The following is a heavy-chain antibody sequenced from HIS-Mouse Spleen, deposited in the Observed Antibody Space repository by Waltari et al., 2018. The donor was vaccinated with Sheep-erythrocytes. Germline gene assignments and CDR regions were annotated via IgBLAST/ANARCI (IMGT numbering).Heavy chain of an antibody. CDR3: ARDHQWELLKDAFDI. D-gene: IGHD1-26*01. Sequence: QLQLQESGPGLVKPSETLSLTCIVSGGSISSSSYYWGWTRQPPGKGLEWIGSIYYSGSTYYNPSLKSRVTISVDTSKNQFSLKLSSVTAADTAVYYCARDHQWELLKDAFDIWGQGTMVTVSS. CDR1: GGSISSSSYY. J-gene: IGHJ3*02. CDR2: IYYSGST. V-gene: IGHV4-39*07.